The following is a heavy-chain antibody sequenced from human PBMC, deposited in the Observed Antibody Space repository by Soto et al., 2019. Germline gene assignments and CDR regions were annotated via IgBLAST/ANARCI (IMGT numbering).Heavy chain of an antibody. CDR1: GYSFTSYS. Sequence: GESLKISCKGSGYSFTSYSIGWVRQMPGKGLEWMGIIYPGDSYTRYSPSFQGQVTISADKSISTAYLQWSSLKASDTAMYYCARRITYYYGSGTDFYYYMDVWGKGTTVTVSS. CDR2: IYPGDSYT. J-gene: IGHJ6*03. V-gene: IGHV5-51*01. D-gene: IGHD3-10*01. CDR3: ARRITYYYGSGTDFYYYMDV.